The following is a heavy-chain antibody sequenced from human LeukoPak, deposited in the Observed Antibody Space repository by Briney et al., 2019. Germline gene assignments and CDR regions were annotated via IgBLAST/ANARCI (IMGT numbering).Heavy chain of an antibody. J-gene: IGHJ6*03. CDR3: ARSPPIYDFLPVHSYYNMDV. D-gene: IGHD3-3*01. Sequence: SETLSLTCAVYGGSFSGYYWSWIRQPPGKGLEWIGEINHSGSTNYNPSLKSRVTISVDTSKNQFSLKLSSVTAADTAVYYCARSPPIYDFLPVHSYYNMDVWGKGTTV. CDR2: INHSGST. CDR1: GGSFSGYY. V-gene: IGHV4-34*01.